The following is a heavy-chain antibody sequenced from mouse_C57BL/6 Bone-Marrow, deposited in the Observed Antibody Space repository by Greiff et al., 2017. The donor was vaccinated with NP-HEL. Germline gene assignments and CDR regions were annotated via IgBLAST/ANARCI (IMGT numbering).Heavy chain of an antibody. CDR2: INPGSGGT. J-gene: IGHJ4*01. CDR3: ARGRDGSSYEARDY. Sequence: QVQLQQSGAELVRPGTSVKVSCKASGYAFTNYLIEWVKQRPGQGLEWIGVINPGSGGTNYNEKFTGQATLTADKSSSTAYMQLSSLTSEDSAVYCGARGRDGSSYEARDYWGQGTSVTVAS. CDR1: GYAFTNYL. D-gene: IGHD1-1*01. V-gene: IGHV1-54*01.